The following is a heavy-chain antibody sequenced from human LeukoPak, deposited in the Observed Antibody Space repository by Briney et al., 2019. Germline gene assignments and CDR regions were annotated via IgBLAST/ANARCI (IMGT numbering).Heavy chain of an antibody. V-gene: IGHV3-23*01. D-gene: IGHD5-18*01. CDR1: GFTFDDYA. CDR3: AKVAGYSYVGVYYFDY. Sequence: GGSLRLSCAASGFTFDDYAMHWVRQAPGKGLEWVSAISGSGGSSYYADSIKGRFTISRDNSKNTLYLQMNSLRAEDTAVYYCAKVAGYSYVGVYYFDYWGQGTLVTVSS. CDR2: ISGSGGSS. J-gene: IGHJ4*02.